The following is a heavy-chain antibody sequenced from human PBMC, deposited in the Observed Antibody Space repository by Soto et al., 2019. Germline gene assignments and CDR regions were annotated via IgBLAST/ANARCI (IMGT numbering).Heavy chain of an antibody. CDR2: IYWDDDK. CDR3: AHIPSYYQYDWFDP. Sequence: QITLKESGPTLGKPTQTLTLTCTFSGFSLTTRGVGVGWIRQPPGKALECLALIYWDDDKRYSPSLQSRLSITKDTSKNQVVLTMTNMDPVDTATYYCAHIPSYYQYDWFDPWGQGTLVTVSS. V-gene: IGHV2-5*02. CDR1: GFSLTTRGVG. D-gene: IGHD3-10*01. J-gene: IGHJ5*02.